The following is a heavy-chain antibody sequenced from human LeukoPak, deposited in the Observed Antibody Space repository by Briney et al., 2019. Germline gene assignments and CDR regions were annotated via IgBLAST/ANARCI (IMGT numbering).Heavy chain of an antibody. Sequence: APVKVSCEVSGYTLTDLSMHWVRQAPGKGLEWMGGFDPEDGETIYAQKFQGRVTMTEDTSTDTAYMELSSLRSEDTAVYYCAAGYCSSTSCFYFDYWGQGTLVTVSS. CDR2: FDPEDGET. J-gene: IGHJ4*02. CDR3: AAGYCSSTSCFYFDY. V-gene: IGHV1-24*01. CDR1: GYTLTDLS. D-gene: IGHD2-2*01.